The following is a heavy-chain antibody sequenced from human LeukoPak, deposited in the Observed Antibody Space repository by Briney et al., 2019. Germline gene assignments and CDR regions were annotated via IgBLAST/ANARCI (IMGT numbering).Heavy chain of an antibody. CDR1: GFTFSDYY. CDR2: ISSSGSTI. D-gene: IGHD6-25*01. V-gene: IGHV3-11*04. J-gene: IGHJ4*02. Sequence: GGSLRLSCAASGFTFSDYYMSWIRQAPGKGLEWVSYISSSGSTIYYADSVKGRFTISRDNSKNTLYLQMDSLRAEDTAVYYCARDRDTSGRQIDYWGQGTLVTVSS. CDR3: ARDRDTSGRQIDY.